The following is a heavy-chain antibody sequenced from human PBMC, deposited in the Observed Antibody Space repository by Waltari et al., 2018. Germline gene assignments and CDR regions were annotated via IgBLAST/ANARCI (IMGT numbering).Heavy chain of an antibody. V-gene: IGHV4-38-2*02. CDR2: IYHSGST. D-gene: IGHD1-26*01. CDR3: ARDTWRIVGATVHWYFDL. J-gene: IGHJ2*01. Sequence: QVQLQESGPGLVKPSETLSLTCAVSGYSISSGYYWGWIRQPPGKGLEWIGSIYHSGSTYYNPSLKSRVTISVDTSKNQFSLKLSSVTAADTAVYYCARDTWRIVGATVHWYFDLWGRGTLVTVSS. CDR1: GYSISSGYY.